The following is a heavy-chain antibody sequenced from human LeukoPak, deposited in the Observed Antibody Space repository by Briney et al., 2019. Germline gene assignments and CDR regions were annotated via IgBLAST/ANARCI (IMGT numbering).Heavy chain of an antibody. J-gene: IGHJ4*02. CDR2: ISSSSSYI. D-gene: IGHD1-26*01. Sequence: PGGSLRLSCAASGFTFSSYSMNWVRQAPGKGLEWVSSISSSSSYIYYADSVKGRFTISRDNAKNSLYLQMNSLRAEDTAVYYCARDRGGSYSAIDYWGQGTLVTVS. CDR1: GFTFSSYS. V-gene: IGHV3-21*01. CDR3: ARDRGGSYSAIDY.